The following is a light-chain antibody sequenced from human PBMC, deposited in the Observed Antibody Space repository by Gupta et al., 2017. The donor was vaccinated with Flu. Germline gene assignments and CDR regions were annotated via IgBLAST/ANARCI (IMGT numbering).Light chain of an antibody. J-gene: IGKJ5*01. CDR2: GAS. V-gene: IGKV3-20*01. CDR3: QQYGSSPIT. CDR1: QSVRSNY. Sequence: EIVLTQSPGTLSLSPGAIATLSCGASQSVRSNYLPWYQQKPGQAPRLLNYGASQRAPGIPDRFSGSGSGTDFTLTIRRLEPEDFAVYYCQQYGSSPITFGQGTRLEIK.